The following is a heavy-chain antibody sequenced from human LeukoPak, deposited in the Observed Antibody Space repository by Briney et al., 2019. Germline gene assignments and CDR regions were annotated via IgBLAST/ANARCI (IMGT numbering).Heavy chain of an antibody. J-gene: IGHJ6*03. CDR2: IYYSGST. CDR3: ARGESSSSPLYYYYYYMDV. Sequence: PSETLSLTCTVSGGSIGSYYWSWIRQPPGKGLEWIGYIYYSGSTNYNPSLQSRVTISVDTSKNQFSLKLSSVTAADTAVYYCARGESSSSPLYYYYYYMDVWGKGTTVTVSS. V-gene: IGHV4-59*08. D-gene: IGHD6-6*01. CDR1: GGSIGSYY.